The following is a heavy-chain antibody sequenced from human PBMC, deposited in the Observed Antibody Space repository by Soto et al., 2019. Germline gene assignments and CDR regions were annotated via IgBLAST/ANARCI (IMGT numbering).Heavy chain of an antibody. D-gene: IGHD6-25*01. V-gene: IGHV3-30*18. CDR3: AKEGGFRTESPLYYYGMDV. Sequence: GGCLRRSCAASRCTLSKYSMHWVRQAPGKGPDWVAVISDDGSNKYYADYVKGRLTISRDNSKNTLYLQMNSQRLEDTAVYYCAKEGGFRTESPLYYYGMDVWGQGTTVTVSS. CDR1: RCTLSKYS. CDR2: ISDDGSNK. J-gene: IGHJ6*02.